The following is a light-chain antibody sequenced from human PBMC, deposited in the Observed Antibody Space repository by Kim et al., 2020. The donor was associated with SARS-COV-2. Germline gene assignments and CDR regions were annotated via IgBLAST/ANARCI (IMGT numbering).Light chain of an antibody. V-gene: IGKV1-39*01. Sequence: DIQMTQSPSSLSASVGDRVTITCRASQSISSYLNWYQHKPGKAPKLLIYAASSLQSGVSSRFSGSGSGTDFSLTISSLQPEDFATYYCQQSYSTSWTFGQGTKV. CDR1: QSISSY. CDR2: AAS. J-gene: IGKJ1*01. CDR3: QQSYSTSWT.